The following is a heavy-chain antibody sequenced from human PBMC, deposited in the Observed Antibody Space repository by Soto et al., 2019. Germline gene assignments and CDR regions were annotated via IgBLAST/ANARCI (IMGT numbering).Heavy chain of an antibody. D-gene: IGHD6-19*01. J-gene: IGHJ4*02. CDR1: GFSLNTNAVG. CDR2: LYWDDDK. CDR3: AHRRVRDSSGENFDS. Sequence: KESGPTLVKPTQTLTLTCTFSGFSLNTNAVGVGWIRQPPGKALEWLALLYWDDDKRYSPSLKSRLTITTDTSKNHVVLTMTNMDPVDTATYYCAHRRVRDSSGENFDSWGQGTLVTVSS. V-gene: IGHV2-5*02.